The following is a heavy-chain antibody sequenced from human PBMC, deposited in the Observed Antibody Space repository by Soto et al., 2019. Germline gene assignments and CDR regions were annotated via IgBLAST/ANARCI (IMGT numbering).Heavy chain of an antibody. J-gene: IGHJ6*02. Sequence: SGPTLVNPTETLTLTCTVSGFSLSNARMGVSWIRQPPGKALEWLAHIFSNDEKSYSTSLKSRLTTSKDTSKSQVVLTMTNMDPVDTATYYCARRPGYSSSWESYYYYGMDVWGQGT. V-gene: IGHV2-26*01. CDR3: ARRPGYSSSWESYYYYGMDV. CDR1: GFSLSNARMG. CDR2: IFSNDEK. D-gene: IGHD6-13*01.